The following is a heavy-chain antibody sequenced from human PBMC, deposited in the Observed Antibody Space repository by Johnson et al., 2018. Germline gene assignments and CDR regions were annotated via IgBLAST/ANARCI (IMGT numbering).Heavy chain of an antibody. V-gene: IGHV4-59*01. CDR1: AGSIRSDY. D-gene: IGHD6-6*01. J-gene: IGHJ6*03. Sequence: QVQLQESGPGVVKPSETLSLTCTVSAGSIRSDYWNWIRQAPGKRLEWSGYISHSGSPSYNPSLRSRVTILADTSKNQFSLNLNSETAADTAVYYCARGVRRAARLRDSYYYMDVWGKGTTVIVSS. CDR3: ARGVRRAARLRDSYYYMDV. CDR2: ISHSGSP.